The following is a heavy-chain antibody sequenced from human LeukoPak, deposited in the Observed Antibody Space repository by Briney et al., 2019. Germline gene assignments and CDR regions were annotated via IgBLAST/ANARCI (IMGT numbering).Heavy chain of an antibody. CDR3: ASASSHRIAAGGDY. J-gene: IGHJ4*02. V-gene: IGHV3-23*01. CDR1: GFTFSSYA. CDR2: ISGNGGGR. Sequence: GGSLRLSCEASGFTFSSYAMTWVRQAPGRGLEWVSVISGNGGGRYYADSVKGRFTISRDNAKNTLYLRMNSLRAEDTAVYYCASASSHRIAAGGDYWGQGTLVTVSS. D-gene: IGHD6-13*01.